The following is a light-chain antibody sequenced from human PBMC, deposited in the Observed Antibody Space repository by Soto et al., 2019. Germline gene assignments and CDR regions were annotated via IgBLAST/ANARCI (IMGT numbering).Light chain of an antibody. CDR1: ESVHRN. CDR2: YAS. Sequence: EMVMTQSPATLSVSPGDRVTLSCRASESVHRNLAWYQQKPGQGPSLLIYYASTRATGVPDRFTGSGSGTEFTLNISSLQSEDSGVYHCQHYNNWPPTFGPGTKVEIK. J-gene: IGKJ3*01. CDR3: QHYNNWPPT. V-gene: IGKV3-15*01.